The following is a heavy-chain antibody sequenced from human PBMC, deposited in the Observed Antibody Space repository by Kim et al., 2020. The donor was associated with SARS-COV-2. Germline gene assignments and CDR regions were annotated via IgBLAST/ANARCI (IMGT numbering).Heavy chain of an antibody. CDR1: GASINSADYY. Sequence: SETLSLTCTVSGASINSADYYWSWIRQPPGKGLEWIGYIYYSGSTYYNPSFTSRVVISIDTSKNQFSLKLDSVTAADTAVYYCSRSRFLEWSFDPWGQGTLVTVSP. J-gene: IGHJ5*02. CDR3: SRSRFLEWSFDP. D-gene: IGHD3-3*01. V-gene: IGHV4-30-4*01. CDR2: IYYSGST.